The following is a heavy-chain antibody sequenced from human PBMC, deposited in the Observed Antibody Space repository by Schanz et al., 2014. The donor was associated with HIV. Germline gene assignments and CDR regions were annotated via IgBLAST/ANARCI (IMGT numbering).Heavy chain of an antibody. D-gene: IGHD3-16*01. J-gene: IGHJ3*02. V-gene: IGHV3-21*06. Sequence: VQLVESGGGVVQPGRSLRLSCAASGFIFSSYGMHWVRQAPGKGLEWLSSISSSGGYIYYADSVKGRFTISRDNTENSLSLQMSSLRAEDTAVYYCARGLPTPAAFDIWGQGTMVTVSS. CDR2: ISSSGGYI. CDR1: GFIFSSYG. CDR3: ARGLPTPAAFDI.